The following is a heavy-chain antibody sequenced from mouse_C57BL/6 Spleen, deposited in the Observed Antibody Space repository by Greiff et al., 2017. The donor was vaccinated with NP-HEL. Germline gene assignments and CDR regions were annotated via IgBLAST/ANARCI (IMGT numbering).Heavy chain of an antibody. Sequence: EVQLKQSGPELVKPGASVKISCKASGYSFTDYNLNWVKQSNGKSLEWIGVINPNYGTTSYNQKFKGKATLTVDQTSSTAYMQLNSLTSEDSAVYYCAREDTAVVANFYYYARDYWGQGTSVTVSS. CDR3: AREDTAVVANFYYYARDY. V-gene: IGHV1-39*01. CDR1: GYSFTDYN. J-gene: IGHJ4*01. D-gene: IGHD1-1*01. CDR2: INPNYGTT.